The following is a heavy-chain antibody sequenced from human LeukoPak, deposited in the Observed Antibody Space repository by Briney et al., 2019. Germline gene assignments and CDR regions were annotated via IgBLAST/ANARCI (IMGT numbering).Heavy chain of an antibody. V-gene: IGHV4-59*01. CDR3: ARGNIPRYCTNGVCYPPFGMDV. D-gene: IGHD2-8*01. CDR1: GGSISSYY. CDR2: IYYSGST. Sequence: PSETLSLTCTVSGGSISSYYSSWIRQPPGKGLEWIGYIYYSGSTNYNPSLKSRVTISVDTSKNQFSLKLSSVTAADTAVYYCARGNIPRYCTNGVCYPPFGMDVWGQGTTVTVSS. J-gene: IGHJ6*02.